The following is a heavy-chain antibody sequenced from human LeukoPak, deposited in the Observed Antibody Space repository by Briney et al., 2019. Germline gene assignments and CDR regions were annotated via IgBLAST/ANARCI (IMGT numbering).Heavy chain of an antibody. CDR3: ARDLYYYGSGSYHYFDY. CDR2: IYTSGST. Sequence: SETLSLTCTVSGGSISSYYWSWIRQPAGKGLEWIGRIYTSGSTNYNPSLKSRVTMSVDTSKNQFSLELSSVTAADTAVYYCARDLYYYGSGSYHYFDYWGQGTLVTVSS. CDR1: GGSISSYY. J-gene: IGHJ4*02. V-gene: IGHV4-4*07. D-gene: IGHD3-10*01.